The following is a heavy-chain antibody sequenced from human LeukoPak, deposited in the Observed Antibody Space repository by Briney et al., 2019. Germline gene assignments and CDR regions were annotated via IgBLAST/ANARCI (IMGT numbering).Heavy chain of an antibody. Sequence: GGSLRLSCAASGFTFSSYSMNWVRQAPGKGLEWVSYISSSSNTIYYADSVKGRFTISRDNAKNSLFLQMNSLSVEDTAVYYCARVGYYASGPFSYFDYWGQGTLVTVSS. V-gene: IGHV3-48*01. D-gene: IGHD3-10*01. J-gene: IGHJ4*02. CDR1: GFTFSSYS. CDR2: ISSSSNTI. CDR3: ARVGYYASGPFSYFDY.